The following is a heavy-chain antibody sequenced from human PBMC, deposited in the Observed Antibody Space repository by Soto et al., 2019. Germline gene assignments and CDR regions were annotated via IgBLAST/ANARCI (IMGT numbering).Heavy chain of an antibody. D-gene: IGHD5-12*01. CDR1: GGSISSYY. V-gene: IGHV4-39*01. Sequence: SETLSLTCTVSGGSISSYYWGWIRQPPGKGLEWIGSIYYSGSTYYNPSLKSRVTISVDTSKNQFSLKLSSVTAADTAVYYWARHRRRYSGYDSGWGQGTLVTV. CDR2: IYYSGST. CDR3: ARHRRRYSGYDSG. J-gene: IGHJ4*02.